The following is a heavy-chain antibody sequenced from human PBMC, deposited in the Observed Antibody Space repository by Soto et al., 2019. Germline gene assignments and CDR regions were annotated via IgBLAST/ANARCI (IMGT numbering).Heavy chain of an antibody. CDR2: IYSGGST. Sequence: EVQLVESGGGLVQPGGSLRLSCAASGFTVSSNYMSWVRQAPGKGLEWVSVIYSGGSTYYADSVKGRFTISRDNSKNTLYLQMNSLRAEDTAVYYCARHPTTVVAGPEWYFDLWGRGTLVTVSS. CDR3: ARHPTTVVAGPEWYFDL. CDR1: GFTVSSNY. V-gene: IGHV3-66*04. J-gene: IGHJ2*01. D-gene: IGHD4-17*01.